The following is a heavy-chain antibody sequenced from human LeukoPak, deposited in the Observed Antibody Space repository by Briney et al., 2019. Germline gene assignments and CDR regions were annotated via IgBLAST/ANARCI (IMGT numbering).Heavy chain of an antibody. CDR1: EFTVSSNY. D-gene: IGHD5-12*01. CDR2: IYSGGST. Sequence: GGSLRLSCAASEFTVSSNYMSWVRQAPGKGLEWVSVIYSGGSTYYADSVKGRFTISRDNSKNTLYLQMNSLRAEDTAVYYCARGWLRNKYYFDYWGQGTLVTVSS. J-gene: IGHJ4*02. CDR3: ARGWLRNKYYFDY. V-gene: IGHV3-53*01.